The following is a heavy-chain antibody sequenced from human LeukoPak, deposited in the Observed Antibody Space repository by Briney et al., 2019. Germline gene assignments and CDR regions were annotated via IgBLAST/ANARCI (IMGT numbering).Heavy chain of an antibody. D-gene: IGHD1-26*01. CDR1: GYTFTGYY. V-gene: IGHV1-2*02. J-gene: IGHJ4*02. Sequence: AASVTVSCKASGYTFTGYYMHWVRQAPGQGLEWMGWINPNSGGTNYAQKFQGRVTMTRDTSISTAYMELSRLRSDDTAVYYCARVSGSYSSSYAYWGQGTLVTVSS. CDR2: INPNSGGT. CDR3: ARVSGSYSSSYAY.